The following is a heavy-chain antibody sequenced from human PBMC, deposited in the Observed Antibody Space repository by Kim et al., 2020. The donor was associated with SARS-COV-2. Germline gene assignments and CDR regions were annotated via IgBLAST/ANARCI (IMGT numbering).Heavy chain of an antibody. CDR1: GFTFSSYG. Sequence: GGSLRLSCAASGFTFSSYGMHWVRQAPGKGLEWVAVISYDGSNKYYADSVKGRFTISRDNSKNTLYLQMNSLRAEDTAVYYCAKDGGYCSGGSCYSMHIVVDYWGQGTLVTVSS. J-gene: IGHJ4*02. CDR3: AKDGGYCSGGSCYSMHIVVDY. CDR2: ISYDGSNK. D-gene: IGHD2-15*01. V-gene: IGHV3-30*18.